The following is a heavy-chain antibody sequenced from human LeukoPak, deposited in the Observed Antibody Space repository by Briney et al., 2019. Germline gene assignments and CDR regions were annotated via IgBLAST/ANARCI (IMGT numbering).Heavy chain of an antibody. CDR3: AKREAISFEL. V-gene: IGHV3-23*01. Sequence: GGSLRLSCVASGFTFSSPVMRWVRQAPGKGLEWASTFSGATHNLYYPDSVTGRFPISRDNSKNTQYLQMNSLRAEDTALYCCAKREAISFELWGQGTLVTVSS. CDR1: GFTFSSPV. D-gene: IGHD3-9*01. J-gene: IGHJ4*02. CDR2: FSGATHNL.